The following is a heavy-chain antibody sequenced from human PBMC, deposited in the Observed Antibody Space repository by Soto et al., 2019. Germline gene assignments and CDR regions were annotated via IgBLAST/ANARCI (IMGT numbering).Heavy chain of an antibody. CDR2: IGSGGNT. J-gene: IGHJ4*02. Sequence: EVQLLESGGGLVPPGGSLRLSCAASGFTFSNYGMTWVRQAPGKGLEGGSGIGSGGNTYYADSVKGRFTISRDNSKNTLYLQMKSLRTEDTAVYYCANMVYSSDWDGRYYFDYWGKGILVTVSS. V-gene: IGHV3-23*01. CDR1: GFTFSNYG. CDR3: ANMVYSSDWDGRYYFDY. D-gene: IGHD6-19*01.